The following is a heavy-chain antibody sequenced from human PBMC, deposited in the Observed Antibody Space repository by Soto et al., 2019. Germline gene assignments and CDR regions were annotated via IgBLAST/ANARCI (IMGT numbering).Heavy chain of an antibody. CDR2: ISGSGGST. CDR1: GFTFSSYA. CDR3: AKGITIFGVVTDAFDI. J-gene: IGHJ3*02. Sequence: GGSLRLSCAASGFTFSSYAMSWVRQAPGKGLEWVSAISGSGGSTYYADSVKGRFTISRDNSKNTLYLQMNSLRAEDTAVYYCAKGITIFGVVTDAFDIWGQGTMVTVSS. V-gene: IGHV3-23*01. D-gene: IGHD3-3*01.